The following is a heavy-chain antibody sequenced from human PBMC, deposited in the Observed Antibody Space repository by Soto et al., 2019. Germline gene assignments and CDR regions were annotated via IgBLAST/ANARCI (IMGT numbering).Heavy chain of an antibody. D-gene: IGHD6-19*01. V-gene: IGHV1-69*01. CDR3: ARDRIAVAAQVGEQYFQH. CDR2: IIPIFGTA. CDR1: GGTFSSYA. J-gene: IGHJ1*01. Sequence: QVQLVQSGAEVKKPGSSVKVSCKASGGTFSSYAISWVRQAPGQGLEWMGGIIPIFGTANYAQKFQGRVTITADESTSTAYMELSSLRSEETAVYYCARDRIAVAAQVGEQYFQHWGQSTLVTVPS.